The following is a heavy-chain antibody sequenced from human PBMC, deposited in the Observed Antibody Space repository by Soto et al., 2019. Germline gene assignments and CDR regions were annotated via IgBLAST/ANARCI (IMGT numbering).Heavy chain of an antibody. CDR3: ARMSQIASMDV. CDR2: VDWDDDK. V-gene: IGHV2-70*04. J-gene: IGHJ6*02. Sequence: GSGATLVNPTQTLTLTCTFSGFSLSTSGMRVSWIRQPPGKALEWLARVDWDDDKFYSTSLKTRLTISKDTSKNQVVLTMTNMDPVDTATYYCARMSQIASMDVWGQGTTVTVSS. CDR1: GFSLSTSGMR.